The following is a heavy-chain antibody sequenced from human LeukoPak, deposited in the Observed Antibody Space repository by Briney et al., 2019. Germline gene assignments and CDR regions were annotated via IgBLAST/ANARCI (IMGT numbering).Heavy chain of an antibody. CDR2: ISSSGSTI. V-gene: IGHV3-48*03. Sequence: GGSLRLSCAASGFTFSSYEMNWVRQAPGKGLEWVSYISSSGSTIYYADSVKGRFTISRDNAKNSLYLQMNSLRAEDTAVYYCARGWKYYFDYWGQGTLVTASS. CDR1: GFTFSSYE. CDR3: ARGWKYYFDY. J-gene: IGHJ4*02. D-gene: IGHD1-1*01.